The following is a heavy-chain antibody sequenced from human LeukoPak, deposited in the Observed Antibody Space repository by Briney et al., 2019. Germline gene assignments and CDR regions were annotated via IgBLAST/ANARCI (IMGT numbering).Heavy chain of an antibody. CDR2: INPNSSGT. V-gene: IGHV1-2*02. D-gene: IGHD3-22*01. Sequence: ASVKVSCKASGYTFTGYYMHWVRQAPGQGLEWMGWINPNSSGTNYAQKFQGRVTMTRDTSISTAYMELSRLRSDDTAVYYCARGSGRYYYDSSGYYPEALIDYWGQGTLVTVSS. J-gene: IGHJ4*02. CDR1: GYTFTGYY. CDR3: ARGSGRYYYDSSGYYPEALIDY.